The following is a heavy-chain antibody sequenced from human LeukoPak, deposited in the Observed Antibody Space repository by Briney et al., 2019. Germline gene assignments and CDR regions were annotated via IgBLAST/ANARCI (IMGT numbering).Heavy chain of an antibody. V-gene: IGHV4-34*01. CDR2: INHSGST. CDR1: GGSFSGYY. CDR3: ARMGDSSGYGELGDFDY. D-gene: IGHD3-22*01. J-gene: IGHJ4*02. Sequence: SETLSLTCAVYGGSFSGYYWSWIRQPPGKGLEWIGEINHSGSTNYNPSLKSRVTISVDTSKNQFSLKLSSVTAADTAVYYCARMGDSSGYGELGDFDYWGQGTLVTVSS.